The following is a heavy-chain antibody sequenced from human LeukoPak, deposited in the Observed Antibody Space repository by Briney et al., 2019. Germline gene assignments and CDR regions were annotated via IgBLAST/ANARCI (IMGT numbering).Heavy chain of an antibody. CDR3: ASQPYCSGDSCYLSESAFDT. V-gene: IGHV1-2*02. CDR2: INPNSGGT. D-gene: IGHD2-15*01. CDR1: GYTFTGYY. J-gene: IGHJ3*02. Sequence: VASVKVSCKASGYTFTGYYIHWVRQAPGQGLEWMGWINPNSGGTNYPQKFQGRVTMTRDTSINTAYMELSSLRSDDTAVYYCASQPYCSGDSCYLSESAFDTWGQGTMVTVSP.